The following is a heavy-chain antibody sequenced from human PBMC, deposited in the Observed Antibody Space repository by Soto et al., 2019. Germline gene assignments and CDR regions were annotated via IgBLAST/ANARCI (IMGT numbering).Heavy chain of an antibody. D-gene: IGHD6-6*01. CDR1: GFTFDDYA. V-gene: IGHV3-9*01. Sequence: GGSLRLSCAASGFTFDDYAMHWVRQAPGKGLEWVSGISWNSGSIGYADSVKGRFTISRDNAKNSLYLQMNSLRAEDTALYYCAKDIIGKQLDYYYYYGMDVWGHGTTVTVSS. CDR3: AKDIIGKQLDYYYYYGMDV. CDR2: ISWNSGSI. J-gene: IGHJ6*02.